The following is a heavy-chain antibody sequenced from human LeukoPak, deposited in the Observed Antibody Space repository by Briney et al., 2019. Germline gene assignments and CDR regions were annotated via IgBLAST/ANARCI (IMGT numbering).Heavy chain of an antibody. CDR3: ARSWSSGYWFPATASFDY. Sequence: GGSLRLSCAASGFTFSSYWMSWVRQAPGKGLEWVANIKQDGSEKYYVDSVKGRFTISRDNAKNSLYLQMNSLRAEDTAVYYCARSWSSGYWFPATASFDYWGQGTLVTVSS. V-gene: IGHV3-7*01. CDR1: GFTFSSYW. CDR2: IKQDGSEK. J-gene: IGHJ4*02. D-gene: IGHD3-22*01.